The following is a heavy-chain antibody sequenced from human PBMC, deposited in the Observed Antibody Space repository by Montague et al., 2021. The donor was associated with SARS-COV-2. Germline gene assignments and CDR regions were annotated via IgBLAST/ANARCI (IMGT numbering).Heavy chain of an antibody. Sequence: SETLSLTCTVTGGSIITSNYYWGWLRQPPGKGLEWIGSGDYSGSTSYNPSLTSRVTISVDTSKNQFSLKLTSVTAADTAVYYCARHVGRGPGARDWFDAWGQGTLVTVSS. CDR3: ARHVGRGPGARDWFDA. CDR2: GDYSGST. D-gene: IGHD2-2*01. J-gene: IGHJ5*02. V-gene: IGHV4-39*01. CDR1: GGSIITSNYY.